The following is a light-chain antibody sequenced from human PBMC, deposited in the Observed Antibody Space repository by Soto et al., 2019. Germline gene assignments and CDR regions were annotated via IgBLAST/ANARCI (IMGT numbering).Light chain of an antibody. CDR2: GAS. CDR1: QSVSSS. Sequence: EIVMTQSPATLSVSPGERATLSCRASQSVSSSLAWYQQYPGQAPRLLIFGASSRATGIPDRFSGSGSGTDFTLTISRLEPEDFAVYFCQQFGSSPPWTFGQGTKVDI. J-gene: IGKJ1*01. CDR3: QQFGSSPPWT. V-gene: IGKV3-20*01.